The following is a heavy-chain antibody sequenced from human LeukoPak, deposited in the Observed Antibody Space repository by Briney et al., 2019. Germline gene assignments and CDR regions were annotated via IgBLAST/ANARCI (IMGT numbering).Heavy chain of an antibody. D-gene: IGHD3-10*01. CDR3: AHRRLYYGSGAPHDAFDI. V-gene: IGHV2-5*02. CDR1: GLSRGSGGVG. J-gene: IGHJ3*02. CDR2: SKWDDDK. Sequence: SGPTLVHPPQPLTLTYTLSGLSRGSGGVGGGWIGEPQGKDLEWLELSKWDDDKGYNQYRESKLTITKDTSENQVHLTMTNMDPVDTATYYCAHRRLYYGSGAPHDAFDIWGQGTMVTVSS.